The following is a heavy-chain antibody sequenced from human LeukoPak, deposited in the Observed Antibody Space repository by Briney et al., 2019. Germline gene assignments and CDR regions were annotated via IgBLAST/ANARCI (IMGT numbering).Heavy chain of an antibody. V-gene: IGHV4-31*03. J-gene: IGHJ4*02. CDR3: ARFSPWRDGYNQPDY. Sequence: SETLSLTCTVSGASISSGGYYWSWIRQHPGKGLEWIGYIFYSGSTYYNPSLKSRVTISVDTSKNQFSLKLSSVTAADTAVYYCARFSPWRDGYNQPDYWGQGTLVTVSS. D-gene: IGHD5-24*01. CDR2: IFYSGST. CDR1: GASISSGGYY.